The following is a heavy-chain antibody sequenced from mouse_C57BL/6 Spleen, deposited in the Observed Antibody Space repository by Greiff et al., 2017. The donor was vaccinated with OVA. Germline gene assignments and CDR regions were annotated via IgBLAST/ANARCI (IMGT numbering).Heavy chain of an antibody. Sequence: QVQLQQSGAELVMPGASVKLSCKASGYTFTSYWMHWVKQRPGQGLEWIGEIDPSDSYTNYNQKFKGKSTLTVDKSSSTAYMQLSSLTSEDAAVYYCARSGDGYYLDYWGQGTTLTVSS. V-gene: IGHV1-69*01. D-gene: IGHD2-3*01. CDR1: GYTFTSYW. CDR3: ARSGDGYYLDY. J-gene: IGHJ2*01. CDR2: IDPSDSYT.